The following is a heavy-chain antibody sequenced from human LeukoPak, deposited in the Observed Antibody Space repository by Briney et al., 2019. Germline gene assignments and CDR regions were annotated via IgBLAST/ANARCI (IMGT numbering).Heavy chain of an antibody. Sequence: GGSLRLSCTASGFIFRTSWMSWVRQAPGKGLEWVANIKEDGSEKNYVDSVKGRFTISRDNAKNSLYLQMNSLRAEDTAVYYCAKRIAAPGPYFDYWGQGTLVTVSS. CDR3: AKRIAAPGPYFDY. J-gene: IGHJ4*02. D-gene: IGHD6-13*01. CDR2: IKEDGSEK. CDR1: GFIFRTSW. V-gene: IGHV3-7*05.